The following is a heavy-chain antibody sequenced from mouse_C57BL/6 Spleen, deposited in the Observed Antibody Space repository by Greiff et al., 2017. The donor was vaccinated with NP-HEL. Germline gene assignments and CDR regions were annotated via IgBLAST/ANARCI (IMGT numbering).Heavy chain of an antibody. V-gene: IGHV1-18*01. CDR2: INPNNGGT. D-gene: IGHD2-4*01. CDR3: AGGYDYDWFAY. J-gene: IGHJ3*01. CDR1: GYTFTDYN. Sequence: VQLQQSGPELVKPGASVKIPCKASGYTFTDYNMDWVKQSHGKSLEWIGDINPNNGGTIYNQKFKGKATLTVDKSSSTAYMELRSLTSEDTAVYYCAGGYDYDWFAYWGQGTLVTVSA.